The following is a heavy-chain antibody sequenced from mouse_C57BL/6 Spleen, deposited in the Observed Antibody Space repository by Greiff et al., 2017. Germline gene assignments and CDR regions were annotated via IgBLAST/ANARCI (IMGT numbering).Heavy chain of an antibody. D-gene: IGHD6-1*01. J-gene: IGHJ4*01. CDR2: INPNNGGT. Sequence: VQLQQSGPELVKPGASVQISCKASGYTFPDYYMNWVKQSHGKSLEWIGDINPNNGGTSYNHKFKGKATFTVDKSSSTAYLGLRSLTSEDSAVYYCARPHISDYAMDYWGQGTSVTVSS. V-gene: IGHV1-26*01. CDR3: ARPHISDYAMDY. CDR1: GYTFPDYY.